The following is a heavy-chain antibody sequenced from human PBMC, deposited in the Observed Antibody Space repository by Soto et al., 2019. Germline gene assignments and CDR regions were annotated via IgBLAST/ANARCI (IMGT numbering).Heavy chain of an antibody. J-gene: IGHJ5*02. CDR2: IYYSGST. CDR3: ARVTVTTLYNWFDH. V-gene: IGHV4-39*01. D-gene: IGHD4-4*01. Sequence: XETRTLMCTVPGGSISSSLSYWGWIRQPPGKGLEWIGSIYYSGSTYYNPSLKSRVTISVDTSKNQFSLKLSSVTAADTAVYYCARVTVTTLYNWFDHWGQGTLATVSS. CDR1: GGSISSSLSY.